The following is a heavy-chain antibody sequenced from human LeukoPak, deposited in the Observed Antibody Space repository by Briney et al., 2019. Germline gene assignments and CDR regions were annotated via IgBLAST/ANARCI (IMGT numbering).Heavy chain of an antibody. CDR1: GYTFTCYY. V-gene: IGHV1-2*04. J-gene: IGHJ6*04. Sequence: ASVKVSCKASGYTFTCYYMHWVRQAPGQGLEWMGWINPNSGGTNYAQKFQGWVTMTRDTSISTAYMELSRLRSDDTAVYYCARESPQLRGMDVWGKGTTVTVSS. CDR3: ARESPQLRGMDV. D-gene: IGHD1-1*01. CDR2: INPNSGGT.